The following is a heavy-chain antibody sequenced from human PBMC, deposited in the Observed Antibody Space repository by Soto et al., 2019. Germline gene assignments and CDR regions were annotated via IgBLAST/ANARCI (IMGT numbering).Heavy chain of an antibody. CDR3: ARESAFCSGSSGYLIAPCDY. J-gene: IGHJ4*02. CDR2: TRNKANSYTT. D-gene: IGHD2-15*01. CDR1: GFTINDHF. V-gene: IGHV3-72*01. Sequence: EVQLVESGGGLVQSGGSLRLSCAASGFTINDHFMDWVRQAPGKGLEWVGRTRNKANSYTTEYAASVEGRFTVSRDDSKNSLYLQMNNLKTEHTAVYYCARESAFCSGSSGYLIAPCDYWGQRTLVTVSS.